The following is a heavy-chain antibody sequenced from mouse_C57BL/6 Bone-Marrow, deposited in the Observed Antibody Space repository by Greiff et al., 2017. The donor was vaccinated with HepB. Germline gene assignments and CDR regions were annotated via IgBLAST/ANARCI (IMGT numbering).Heavy chain of an antibody. D-gene: IGHD1-1*01. V-gene: IGHV5-12*01. CDR2: ISNGGGST. Sequence: EVQGVESGGGLVQPGGSLKLSCAASGFTFSDYYMYWVRQTPEKRLEWVAYISNGGGSTYYPDTVKGRFTISRDNAKNTLYLQMSRLKSEDTAMYYCAILGYYGSSPAPWFAYWGQGTLVTVSA. CDR1: GFTFSDYY. CDR3: AILGYYGSSPAPWFAY. J-gene: IGHJ3*01.